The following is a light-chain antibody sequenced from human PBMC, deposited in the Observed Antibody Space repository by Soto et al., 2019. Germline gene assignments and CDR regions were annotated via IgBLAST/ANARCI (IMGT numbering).Light chain of an antibody. Sequence: DIQMTQSPSTLSASVGDRVTITCRASQSISSWLAWYQQKPGKAPKLLIYDASSLESGVPSRFSGRGSGTDFSLTINSLQPEDLGTYYCQQFHNLPYTFGQGTKL. J-gene: IGKJ2*01. CDR2: DAS. CDR3: QQFHNLPYT. V-gene: IGKV1-5*01. CDR1: QSISSW.